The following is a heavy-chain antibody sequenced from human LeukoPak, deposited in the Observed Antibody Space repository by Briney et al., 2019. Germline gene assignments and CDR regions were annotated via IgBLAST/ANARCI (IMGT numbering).Heavy chain of an antibody. J-gene: IGHJ6*02. V-gene: IGHV3-66*01. CDR2: IYSGGST. CDR3: ARDWRDSSSWYHKSYYYYGMDV. Sequence: GGSLRLSCAASGFTFSDYYMSWVRQAPGKGLEWVSVIYSGGSTYYADSVKGRFTISRDNSKNTLYLQMNSLRAEDTAVYYCARDWRDSSSWYHKSYYYYGMDVWGQGTTVTVSS. D-gene: IGHD6-13*01. CDR1: GFTFSDYY.